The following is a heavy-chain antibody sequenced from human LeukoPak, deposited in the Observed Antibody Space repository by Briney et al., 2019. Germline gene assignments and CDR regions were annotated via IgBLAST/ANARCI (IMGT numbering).Heavy chain of an antibody. J-gene: IGHJ4*02. CDR2: ISTYNGDT. Sequence: GASVKVSCKASGYTFPNYGISWVRQAPGQGLEWMGWISTYNGDTNYAQKLQGRVTMTTDTSTNTAYMELRSPRSDDTAVYYCASDHLSIEATGTRYWGQGTLVTVSS. CDR3: ASDHLSIEATGTRY. D-gene: IGHD6-13*01. CDR1: GYTFPNYG. V-gene: IGHV1-18*01.